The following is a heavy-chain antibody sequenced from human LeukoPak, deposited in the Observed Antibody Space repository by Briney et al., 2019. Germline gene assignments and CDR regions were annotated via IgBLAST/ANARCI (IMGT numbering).Heavy chain of an antibody. V-gene: IGHV3-30*18. CDR1: GFIFSTHG. J-gene: IGHJ4*02. CDR3: AKDRHFYGAGTYYNLDY. CDR2: ISYDGSTK. Sequence: RSLRLSCAASGFIFSTHGMHWVRQAPGKGLEWVSLISYDGSTKYYADSVEGRFTISRDNSKSTLYLQLNSLRVEDTAVYYCAKDRHFYGAGTYYNLDYWGQGTLVTVSS. D-gene: IGHD3-10*01.